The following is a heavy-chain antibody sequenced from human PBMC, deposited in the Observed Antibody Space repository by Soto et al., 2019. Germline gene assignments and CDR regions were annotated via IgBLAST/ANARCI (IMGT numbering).Heavy chain of an antibody. D-gene: IGHD4-17*01. V-gene: IGHV4-34*01. Sequence: PSETLSLTCAVYGGSFSGYYWSWIRQPPGKGLEWIGEINHSGSTNYNPSLKSRVTISVDTSKNQFSLKLSSVTAADTAVHYCARGRTTKNWFDPWGQGTLVTVSS. CDR3: ARGRTTKNWFDP. CDR1: GGSFSGYY. CDR2: INHSGST. J-gene: IGHJ5*02.